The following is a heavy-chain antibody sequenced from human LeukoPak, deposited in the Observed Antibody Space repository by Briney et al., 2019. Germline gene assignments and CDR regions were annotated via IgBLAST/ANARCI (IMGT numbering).Heavy chain of an antibody. Sequence: GGSLRLSCAASGFSVSSNYMNWVRQAPGEGLEWVSVIYSGGTTYYADSVKGRFTISRDSYKNTLYLQMNSLRAEDTAVYYCARGSGDVIDYWGQGTLVTVSS. CDR3: ARGSGDVIDY. CDR2: IYSGGTT. J-gene: IGHJ4*02. V-gene: IGHV3-53*01. CDR1: GFSVSSNY. D-gene: IGHD4-17*01.